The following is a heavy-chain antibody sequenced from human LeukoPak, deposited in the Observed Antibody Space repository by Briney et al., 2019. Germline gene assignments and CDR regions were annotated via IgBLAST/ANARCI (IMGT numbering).Heavy chain of an antibody. V-gene: IGHV4-59*01. J-gene: IGHJ4*02. Sequence: SETLSLTCAVYGGSFSGYYWSWIRQPPGKGLEWIGYIYYSGSTNYNPSLKSRVTISVGTSKNEFSLKLRSVTAADTAVYYCARVTGYRIEDYFDYWGQGTLVTVS. D-gene: IGHD6-13*01. CDR3: ARVTGYRIEDYFDY. CDR1: GGSFSGYY. CDR2: IYYSGST.